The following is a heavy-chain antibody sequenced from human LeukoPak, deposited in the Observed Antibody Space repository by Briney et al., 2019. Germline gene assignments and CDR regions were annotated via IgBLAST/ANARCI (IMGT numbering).Heavy chain of an antibody. Sequence: SETLSLTCTVSGGSVNSGSYYWSWIRQPPGKGLEWIGYIYYSGSTNYNPSLKTRVTISVDTSKNQFSLKLSSVTAADTAVYYCARALSDFWSGYPTGGFDYWGQGTLVTVSS. D-gene: IGHD3-3*01. J-gene: IGHJ4*02. V-gene: IGHV4-61*01. CDR2: IYYSGST. CDR3: ARALSDFWSGYPTGGFDY. CDR1: GGSVNSGSYY.